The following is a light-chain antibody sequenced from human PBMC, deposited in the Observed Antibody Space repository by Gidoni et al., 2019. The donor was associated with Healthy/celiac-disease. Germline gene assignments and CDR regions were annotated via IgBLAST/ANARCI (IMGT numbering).Light chain of an antibody. CDR3: QQRSNWPPGT. CDR1: QSVSSY. J-gene: IGKJ4*01. CDR2: DAS. Sequence: EIVLTPSPATLSLSPGKRATLSCRASQSVSSYLAWYKQKPGQAPRLLIYDASNRATGIPARFSGSGSGTDFTLTISSLEPEDFAVYYCQQRSNWPPGTFGGGTKVEIK. V-gene: IGKV3-11*01.